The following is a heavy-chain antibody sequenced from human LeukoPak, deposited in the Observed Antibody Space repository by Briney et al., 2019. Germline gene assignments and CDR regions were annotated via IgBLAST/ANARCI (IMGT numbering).Heavy chain of an antibody. J-gene: IGHJ4*02. CDR2: ISSSSGTI. CDR3: VRVKGGWLGEKTYDY. D-gene: IGHD5-24*01. CDR1: GFTFSSYS. V-gene: IGHV3-48*04. Sequence: GGSLRLSCAASGFTFSSYSMNWVRQAPGKGLEWVSYISSSSGTIEYADSAKGRFTVSRDNGKNSLFLQMNSLRAEDTAIYYCVRVKGGWLGEKTYDYLGQGTLVTVSS.